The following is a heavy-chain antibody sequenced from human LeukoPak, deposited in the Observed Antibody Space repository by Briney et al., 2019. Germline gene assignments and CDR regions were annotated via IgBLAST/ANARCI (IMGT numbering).Heavy chain of an antibody. J-gene: IGHJ5*02. CDR1: GGSFSGYY. V-gene: IGHV4-34*01. CDR2: INHSGST. CDR3: ASRGYCSSTSCPNWSDP. D-gene: IGHD2-2*01. Sequence: SETLSLTCAVYGGSFSGYYWSWIRQPPGKGLEWIGEINHSGSTNYNPSLKSRVTISVDTSKNQFSLKLSSVTAADTAVYYCASRGYCSSTSCPNWSDPWGQGTLVTVSS.